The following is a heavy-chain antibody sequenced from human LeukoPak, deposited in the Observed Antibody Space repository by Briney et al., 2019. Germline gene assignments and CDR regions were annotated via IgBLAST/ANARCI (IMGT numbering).Heavy chain of an antibody. D-gene: IGHD6-13*01. CDR1: GGTFSSYA. Sequence: SVKVSCKASGGTFSSYAISWVRQAPGQGLEWMGGIIPIFGTANYAQKFQGRVTITTDESTSTAYMELSSLRSEDTAVYHCASPQRIAAAGHDAFDIWGQGTMVTVSS. CDR3: ASPQRIAAAGHDAFDI. CDR2: IIPIFGTA. J-gene: IGHJ3*02. V-gene: IGHV1-69*05.